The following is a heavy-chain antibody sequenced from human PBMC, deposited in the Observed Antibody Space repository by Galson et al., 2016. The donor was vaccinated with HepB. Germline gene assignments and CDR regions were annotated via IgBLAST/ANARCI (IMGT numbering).Heavy chain of an antibody. CDR2: IYHSGST. CDR1: GYSISSGYY. CDR3: ARDFSAGPGSSWNF. V-gene: IGHV4-38-2*02. D-gene: IGHD6-13*01. Sequence: SETLSLTCAVSGYSISSGYYWAWIRQPPGKGLEWIGTIYHSGSTYYNPSLKSRVTISVDTSKNQFSLKLRSVTAADTAVYYCARDFSAGPGSSWNFWGQGTLVTVSS. J-gene: IGHJ4*02.